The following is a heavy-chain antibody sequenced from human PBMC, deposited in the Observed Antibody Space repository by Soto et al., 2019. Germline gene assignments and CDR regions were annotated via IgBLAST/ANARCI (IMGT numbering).Heavy chain of an antibody. CDR2: IVPLFRTT. CDR3: AIGGYSSPGSNLLDRSGLDV. V-gene: IGHV1-69*06. CDR1: GGTFSSYA. D-gene: IGHD5-12*01. Sequence: QVQLVQSGAEAKKPGYSVKVSCKTSGGTFSSYAISWVRQAPGQGLEWMGGIVPLFRTTNYAQKFQGRVTSTADTSPYTVYMEMSGLRSGDTAVYYCAIGGYSSPGSNLLDRSGLDVWGQGTTVTVSS. J-gene: IGHJ6*02.